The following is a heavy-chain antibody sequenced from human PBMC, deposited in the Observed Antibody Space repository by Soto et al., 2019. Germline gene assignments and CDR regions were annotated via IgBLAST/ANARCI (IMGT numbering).Heavy chain of an antibody. V-gene: IGHV1-3*01. D-gene: IGHD6-19*01. CDR2: INAGNGNT. CDR1: GYTFTSYA. J-gene: IGHJ6*02. Sequence: ASVKVSCKASGYTFTSYAMHWVRQAPGQRLEWMGWINAGNGNTKYSQKFQGRVTITRDTSASTAYMELSSLRSEDTAVYYCASRWLANYYYYGMDVWGQGTTVTVSS. CDR3: ASRWLANYYYYGMDV.